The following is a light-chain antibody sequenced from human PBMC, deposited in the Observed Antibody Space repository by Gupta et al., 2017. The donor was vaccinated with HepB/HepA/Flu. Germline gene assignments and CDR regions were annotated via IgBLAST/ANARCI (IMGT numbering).Light chain of an antibody. CDR3: KQDKNWPPIT. V-gene: IGKV3-15*01. J-gene: IGKJ5*01. CDR1: QSVRSN. CDR2: GAP. Sequence: EIVMTQSPATLSGSPGERATLPCGASQSVRSNLAWYLQKPGHAPRLLIHGAPTRDTGITVRFSGSGYGIESTLTISSRQSEDFAVYYCKQDKNWPPITFGQGTLVEIK.